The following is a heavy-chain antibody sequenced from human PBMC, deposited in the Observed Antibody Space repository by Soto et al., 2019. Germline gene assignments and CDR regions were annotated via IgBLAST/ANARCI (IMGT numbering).Heavy chain of an antibody. Sequence: EVRLVESGGDLVKPGGSRRLSCAASGFTFSYTWMNWVRQAPGKGLEWVGRLKSETSGGTTDYAATVKGRFTISRDDSKNTLYLQMNSLKIEDTAVYFCTTGLRYDINGYYFGWGQGTLVTVSP. CDR2: LKSETSGGTT. CDR3: TTGLRYDINGYYFG. V-gene: IGHV3-15*07. J-gene: IGHJ4*02. CDR1: GFTFSYTW. D-gene: IGHD3-22*01.